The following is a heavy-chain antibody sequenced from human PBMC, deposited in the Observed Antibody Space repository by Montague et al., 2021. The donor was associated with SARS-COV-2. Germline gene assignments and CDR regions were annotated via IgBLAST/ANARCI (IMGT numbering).Heavy chain of an antibody. J-gene: IGHJ3*02. CDR1: GGSISTSPYF. V-gene: IGHV4-39*07. Sequence: SETLSLTCTVSGGSISTSPYFWGWIRQPPGKGLEWIGSIYYSGSTYYNPSLKSRVTISVDTSKNQFSLKLSSVTAADTAVYYCAGKSITMVQGVIMGAFDIWGQGTMVTVSS. CDR3: AGKSITMVQGVIMGAFDI. D-gene: IGHD3-10*01. CDR2: IYYSGST.